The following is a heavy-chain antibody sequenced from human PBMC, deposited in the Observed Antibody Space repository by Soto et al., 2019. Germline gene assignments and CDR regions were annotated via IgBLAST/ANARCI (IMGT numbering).Heavy chain of an antibody. CDR3: GRKTYRSPVGWFDP. D-gene: IGHD2-2*01. V-gene: IGHV4-59*01. Sequence: PSETLSLTCTVSGGSISSYYWSWIRQPPGKGLEWIGYIYYSGSTNYNPSLKSRVTISVDTSKNQFSLKLSSVTAADTAVYYCGRKTYRSPVGWFDPWGQGTLVTVSS. CDR1: GGSISSYY. CDR2: IYYSGST. J-gene: IGHJ5*02.